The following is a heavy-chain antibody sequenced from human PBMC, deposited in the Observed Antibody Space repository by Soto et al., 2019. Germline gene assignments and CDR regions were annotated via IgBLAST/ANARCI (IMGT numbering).Heavy chain of an antibody. CDR1: GFTFSSHA. CDR2: MSGSGGTT. D-gene: IGHD1-26*01. Sequence: EVQLLESGGGLVQPGGSLRLSCAASGFTFSSHAMNWVRQAPGKGLEWISVMSGSGGTTFYADSVKGRLTISRDNSKNTLYLQMNSLRAEDTAVYYCAKDLGVEGATVRAFDMWGQGTMVTVSS. J-gene: IGHJ3*02. V-gene: IGHV3-23*01. CDR3: AKDLGVEGATVRAFDM.